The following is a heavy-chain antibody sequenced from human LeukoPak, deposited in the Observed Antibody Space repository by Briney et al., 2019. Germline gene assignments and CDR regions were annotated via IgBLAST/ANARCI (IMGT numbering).Heavy chain of an antibody. V-gene: IGHV4-39*01. D-gene: IGHD7-27*01. Sequence: SETLSLTCTVSGGSISSSSYYWGWIRQPPGKGLEWIGSIYYSGSTYYNPSLKSRVTISVDTSNNQFSLKLSSVTAADTAVYYCARHTLRLGIPYYFDYWGQGTLVTVSS. CDR2: IYYSGST. CDR1: GGSISSSSYY. CDR3: ARHTLRLGIPYYFDY. J-gene: IGHJ4*02.